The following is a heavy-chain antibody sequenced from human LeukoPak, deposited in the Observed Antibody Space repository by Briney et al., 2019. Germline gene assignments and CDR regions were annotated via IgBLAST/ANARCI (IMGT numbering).Heavy chain of an antibody. J-gene: IGHJ4*02. CDR1: GGSISSYY. CDR2: IYYSGST. CDR3: ARGHMVRGVIYAFDI. D-gene: IGHD3-10*01. V-gene: IGHV4-59*01. Sequence: SETLSLTCTVSGGSISSYYWSWIRQPPGKGLEWIGYIYYSGSTNYNPSLKSRVTISVDTSKNQFSLKLSSVTAADTAVYYCARGHMVRGVIYAFDIWGQGTLVTVSS.